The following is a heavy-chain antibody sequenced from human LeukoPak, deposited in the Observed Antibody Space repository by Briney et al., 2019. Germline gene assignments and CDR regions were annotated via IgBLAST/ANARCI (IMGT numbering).Heavy chain of an antibody. V-gene: IGHV4-59*02. CDR1: GGSVSSYY. CDR3: ARDKGLAAAGHWYFDL. D-gene: IGHD6-13*01. CDR2: IYYSGST. J-gene: IGHJ2*01. Sequence: SETLSLTCTVSGGSVSSYYWSWIRQSPGKGLEWIGYIYYSGSTNYNPSLKSRVTISGDTSKNQFSLKLSSVTAADTAVYYCARDKGLAAAGHWYFDLWGRGTLVTVSS.